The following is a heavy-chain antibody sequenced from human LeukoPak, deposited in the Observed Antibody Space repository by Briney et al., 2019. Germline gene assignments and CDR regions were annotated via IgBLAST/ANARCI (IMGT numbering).Heavy chain of an antibody. CDR1: GGSISSYY. Sequence: SETLSLTCTVPGGSISSYYWSWIRQPPGKGLEWIGYIYYSGSTNYNPSLKSRVTISVDTSKNQFSLKLNSVTAADTAVYYCAREGHVRGGYYYYGMDVWGQGTTVTVSS. CDR3: AREGHVRGGYYYYGMDV. V-gene: IGHV4-59*01. D-gene: IGHD3-10*01. CDR2: IYYSGST. J-gene: IGHJ6*02.